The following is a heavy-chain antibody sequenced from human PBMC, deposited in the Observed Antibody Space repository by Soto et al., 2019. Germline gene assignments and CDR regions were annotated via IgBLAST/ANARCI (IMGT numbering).Heavy chain of an antibody. CDR1: GFTFSSYE. J-gene: IGHJ6*02. Sequence: LRLSCAASGFTFSSYEMNWVRQAPGKGLEWVSYISSSGSTIYYADSVKGRFTITRDNAKNSLYLQMNSLRAEDTAVYFCARSEEDSDYYYYGLDVWGQGTTVTVSS. V-gene: IGHV3-48*03. CDR2: ISSSGSTI. CDR3: ARSEEDSDYYYYGLDV. D-gene: IGHD2-15*01.